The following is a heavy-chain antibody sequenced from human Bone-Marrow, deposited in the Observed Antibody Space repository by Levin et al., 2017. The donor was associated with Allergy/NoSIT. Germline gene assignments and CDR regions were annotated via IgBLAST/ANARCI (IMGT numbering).Heavy chain of an antibody. CDR3: ATMGYRA. D-gene: IGHD2-2*01. CDR2: IYHTGST. J-gene: IGHJ5*02. V-gene: IGHV4-39*01. CDR1: GDSISGSTYY. Sequence: KASETLSLTCSVSGDSISGSTYYWGWIRQPPGKGLEWIGSIYHTGSTYYKPLLKSRVTISVDTSKNQFSLKMTSVTAADTAIYYCATMGYRAWGKGTLVTVSS.